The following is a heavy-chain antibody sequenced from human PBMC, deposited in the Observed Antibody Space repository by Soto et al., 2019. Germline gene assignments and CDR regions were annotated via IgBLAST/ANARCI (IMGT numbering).Heavy chain of an antibody. J-gene: IGHJ4*02. D-gene: IGHD3-9*01. Sequence: GASVKVSCKASGYTFTHFYITWVRQAPGQGLEWMGAISPHNFNTNYAQKFRGRVTLTTEKSTNTAYMDLRSLTSDDTAVYYCARDEGGYDILTGYYKAPHFDYWGQGVPVTVYS. CDR1: GYTFTHFY. CDR2: ISPHNFNT. CDR3: ARDEGGYDILTGYYKAPHFDY. V-gene: IGHV1-18*01.